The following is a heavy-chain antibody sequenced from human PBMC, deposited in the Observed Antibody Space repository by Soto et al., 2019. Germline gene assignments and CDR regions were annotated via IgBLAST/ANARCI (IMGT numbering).Heavy chain of an antibody. CDR1: GFTFSSCE. D-gene: IGHD3-22*01. CDR3: AREGWYYYDSSGYSQRYFDY. CDR2: ISSSGSTI. Sequence: PGGSLRLSCAASGFTFSSCEMNWVRQAPGKGLEWVSYISSSGSTIYYADSVKGRFTISRDNAKNSLYLQMNSLRAEDTAVYYCAREGWYYYDSSGYSQRYFDYWGQGTLVTVSS. V-gene: IGHV3-48*03. J-gene: IGHJ4*02.